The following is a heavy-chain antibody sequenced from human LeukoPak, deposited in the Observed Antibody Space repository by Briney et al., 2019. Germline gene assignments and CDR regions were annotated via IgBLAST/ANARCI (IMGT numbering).Heavy chain of an antibody. Sequence: GRSLRLSCAASGFTFSSYAMHWVRQAPGKGLEWVAVIWYDGSNKYYADSVKGRFTISRDNSKNTLYLQMNSLRAEDTAVYYCARLYYYDSSGLDYWGQGTLVTVSS. CDR2: IWYDGSNK. J-gene: IGHJ4*02. V-gene: IGHV3-33*08. CDR3: ARLYYYDSSGLDY. CDR1: GFTFSSYA. D-gene: IGHD3-22*01.